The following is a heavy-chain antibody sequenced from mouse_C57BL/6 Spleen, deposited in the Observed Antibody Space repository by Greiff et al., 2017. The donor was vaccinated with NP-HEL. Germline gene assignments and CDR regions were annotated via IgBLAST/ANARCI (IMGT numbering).Heavy chain of an antibody. CDR3: ARYYYGKGAMDY. Sequence: EVQRVESGGGLVQPGGSLKLSCAASGFTFSDYYMYWVRQTPEKRLEWVAYISNGGGSTYYPDTVKGRFTISRDNAKNTLYLQMSRLKSEDTAMYYCARYYYGKGAMDYWGQGTSVTVSS. V-gene: IGHV5-12*01. D-gene: IGHD1-1*01. CDR2: ISNGGGST. CDR1: GFTFSDYY. J-gene: IGHJ4*01.